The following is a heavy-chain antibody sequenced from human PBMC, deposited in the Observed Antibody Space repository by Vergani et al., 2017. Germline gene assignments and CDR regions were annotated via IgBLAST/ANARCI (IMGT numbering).Heavy chain of an antibody. CDR2: ISGSGGST. Sequence: EVQLLESGGGLVQPGGSLRLSCAASGFTFSSYAMSWVRQAPGKGLEWVSAISGSGGSTYYADSVKGRFTIARDNSKNTLYLQMNSLRAEDTAVYYCGVVATIDYYYGMDVGGQGTTVTVSS. V-gene: IGHV3-23*01. J-gene: IGHJ6*02. CDR1: GFTFSSYA. CDR3: GVVATIDYYYGMDV. D-gene: IGHD5-12*01.